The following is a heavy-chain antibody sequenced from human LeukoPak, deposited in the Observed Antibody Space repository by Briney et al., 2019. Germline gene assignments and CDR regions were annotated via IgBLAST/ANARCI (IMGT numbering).Heavy chain of an antibody. CDR3: ARMRNYYYYMDV. V-gene: IGHV4-59*01. Sequence: SETLSLTCTVSGGSINTDYWIRIRQAPGKGLGWIGYIFYSGSTYYNPSLKSRVTISVDRSKNQFSLNLSSVTASDTAVYYCARMRNYYYYMDVWGKGTTVTVSS. J-gene: IGHJ6*03. CDR1: GGSINTDY. CDR2: IFYSGST.